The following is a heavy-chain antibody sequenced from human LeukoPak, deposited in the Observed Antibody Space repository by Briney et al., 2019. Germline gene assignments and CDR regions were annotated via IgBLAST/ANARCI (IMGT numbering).Heavy chain of an antibody. D-gene: IGHD1-26*01. V-gene: IGHV1-46*01. CDR2: INPSGGST. CDR3: ARRGVGSRSHYYYYMDV. CDR1: GYTFTSYY. Sequence: ASVKVSCRASGYTFTSYYMHWVRQAPGQGLEWMGIINPSGGSTSYAQKFQGRVTMTRDTSTSTVYMELSSLRSEDTAVYYCARRGVGSRSHYYYYMDVWGKGTTVTVSS. J-gene: IGHJ6*03.